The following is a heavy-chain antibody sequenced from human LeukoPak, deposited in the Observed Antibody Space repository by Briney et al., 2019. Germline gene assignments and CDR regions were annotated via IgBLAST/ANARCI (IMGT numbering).Heavy chain of an antibody. CDR3: ARDSGGYPYYFDY. J-gene: IGHJ4*02. Sequence: GRSLRLSCAASGFTFSSYGMHWVRQAPGKGLEWVAVIWYDGSNKYYADSVKGRFTISRDNSKNTLYLQMNSLRAEDTAVYYCARDSGGYPYYFDYWGQGTLVTVSS. D-gene: IGHD1-26*01. CDR2: IWYDGSNK. CDR1: GFTFSSYG. V-gene: IGHV3-33*01.